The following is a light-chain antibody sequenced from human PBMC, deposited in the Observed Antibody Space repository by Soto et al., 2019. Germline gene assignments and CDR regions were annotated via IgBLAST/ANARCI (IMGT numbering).Light chain of an antibody. CDR2: VTS. CDR1: QSVNKY. Sequence: DIQMTQSPSSLSASVGDRVTITCRASQSVNKYLNCYQLKPGKAPRFLIYVTSPLHSGVPSRFSGGGLGTYFTLTISSLQPEDFATYYCQQSYATPGTFGQGTEV. CDR3: QQSYATPGT. V-gene: IGKV1-39*01. J-gene: IGKJ1*01.